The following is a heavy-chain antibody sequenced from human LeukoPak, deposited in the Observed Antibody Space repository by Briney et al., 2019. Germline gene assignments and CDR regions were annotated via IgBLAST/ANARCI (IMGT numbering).Heavy chain of an antibody. Sequence: PGGSLRLSCAASGFTFSSYEMNWVSQAPGKGLDWVSYISSSGSTIYYADSVKGRFTISRDNAKNSLYLQMNSLRAEDTAVYYCARDRLFGELSPDYWGQGTLVTVSS. D-gene: IGHD3-10*02. V-gene: IGHV3-48*03. J-gene: IGHJ4*02. CDR3: ARDRLFGELSPDY. CDR1: GFTFSSYE. CDR2: ISSSGSTI.